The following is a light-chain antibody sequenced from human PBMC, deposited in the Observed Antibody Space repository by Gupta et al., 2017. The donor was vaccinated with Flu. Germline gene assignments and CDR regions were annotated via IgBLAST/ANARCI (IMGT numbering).Light chain of an antibody. CDR1: QSLLHSNGYNY. V-gene: IGKV2-28*01. CDR2: LGS. CDR3: MQALQTPT. J-gene: IGKJ3*01. Sequence: EIVLTQSPLSLPVTPGESASISCRSSQSLLHSNGYNYLDWYLQKPGQSPQLLIYLGSHRVSGVPDRFSGSGSGXDFTLRXSRVESDDVGVYYCMQALQTPTFGXGTKLDIK.